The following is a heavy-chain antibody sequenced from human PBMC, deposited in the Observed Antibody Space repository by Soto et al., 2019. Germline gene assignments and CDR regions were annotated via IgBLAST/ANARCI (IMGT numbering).Heavy chain of an antibody. Sequence: ASETLSLTCAVYGGSFSGYYWSWIRQPPGKGLEWIGEINHSGSTNYNPSLKSRVTISVDTSKNQFSLKLSSVTAADTAVYYCARGKIVLMVYARSVRYGMDVWGQGTTVTVS. CDR1: GGSFSGYY. CDR3: ARGKIVLMVYARSVRYGMDV. J-gene: IGHJ6*02. V-gene: IGHV4-34*01. CDR2: INHSGST. D-gene: IGHD2-8*01.